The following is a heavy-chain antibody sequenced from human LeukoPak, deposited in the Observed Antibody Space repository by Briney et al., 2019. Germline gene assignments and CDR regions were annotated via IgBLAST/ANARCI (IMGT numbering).Heavy chain of an antibody. CDR3: ARVLGSYYYAMDV. CDR1: GFTVSSNY. Sequence: SWGSLRLSCAAASGFTVSSNYMSWVRQAPGKGLEWVSVIYGGGSTSYADSVKGRFTFSRDTSKNTLYLQMNSLRPEDTAVYYCARVLGSYYYAMDVWGQGTTVTVSS. V-gene: IGHV3-66*02. J-gene: IGHJ6*02. CDR2: IYGGGST. D-gene: IGHD7-27*01.